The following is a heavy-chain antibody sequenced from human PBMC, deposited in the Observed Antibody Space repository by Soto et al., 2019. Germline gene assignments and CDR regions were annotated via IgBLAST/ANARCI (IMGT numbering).Heavy chain of an antibody. J-gene: IGHJ6*02. D-gene: IGHD2-21*02. CDR1: GGSVSSGSYY. CDR3: ARDMATAPYYYGMDV. V-gene: IGHV4-61*03. Sequence: QVQLQESGPGLVKPSETLSLTCTVSGGSVSSGSYYWSWIRPPPGQGLEWIGYIYYSGSTNYNPSLKSRVTISVDTSKNHFSVKLSSVTAADTAVYYCARDMATAPYYYGMDVWGQGTTVTVAS. CDR2: IYYSGST.